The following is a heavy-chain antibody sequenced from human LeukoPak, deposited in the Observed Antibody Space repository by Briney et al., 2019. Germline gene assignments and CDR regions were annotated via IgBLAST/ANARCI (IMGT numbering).Heavy chain of an antibody. Sequence: PGGSLRLSCAASGFTFSDYYMSWIRQAPGKGLEWVANIKQDGSEKYYVDSVKGRFTISRDNAKNSLYLQMNSLRAEDTAVYYCARDPSGWPLDYWGQGTLVTVSS. CDR2: IKQDGSEK. V-gene: IGHV3-7*01. D-gene: IGHD6-19*01. CDR3: ARDPSGWPLDY. J-gene: IGHJ4*02. CDR1: GFTFSDYY.